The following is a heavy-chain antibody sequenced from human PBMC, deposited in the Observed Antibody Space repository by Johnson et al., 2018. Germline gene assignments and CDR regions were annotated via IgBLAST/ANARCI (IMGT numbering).Heavy chain of an antibody. CDR2: IKGDGSST. V-gene: IGHV3-74*01. CDR3: AREGLGCTSAGCYRDAFDI. Sequence: VQLVETGGGLVQPGGSLRLSCAASGFTFSTYWMHWVRQAPGKGLMWVSRIKGDGSSTSHADSVKGRFTISRDNAKNTLTLQMNSLRVEETAVYYCAREGLGCTSAGCYRDAFDIWGQGTTVTVS. J-gene: IGHJ3*02. D-gene: IGHD2-8*02. CDR1: GFTFSTYW.